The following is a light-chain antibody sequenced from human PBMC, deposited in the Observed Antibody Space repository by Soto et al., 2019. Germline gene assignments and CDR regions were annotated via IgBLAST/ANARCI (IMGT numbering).Light chain of an antibody. V-gene: IGKV3-20*01. CDR3: QQYHNLWT. CDR1: QSVSSNH. CDR2: GAS. J-gene: IGKJ1*01. Sequence: EIVLTQSPGTLSLSPRERATLSCRASQSVSSNHLAWYQQRPGQAPRLLIYGASRRAAGIPDRFSGSGSGTDFTLTISRLEPEDFALYYCQQYHNLWTFGRGTKVDIK.